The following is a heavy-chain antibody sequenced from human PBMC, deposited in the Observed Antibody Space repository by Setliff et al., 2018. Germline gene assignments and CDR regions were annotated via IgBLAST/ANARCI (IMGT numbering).Heavy chain of an antibody. J-gene: IGHJ4*02. CDR3: VKDVVGYSSTWPKRDYFDY. Sequence: PGGSLRLSCAASGFTFNTYAMSWVRQAPGRGLEWVSGISATGSNTYYADSVKGRFTISRDNSKKTLYLQMNSLRAEDTAVYYCVKDVVGYSSTWPKRDYFDYWGQGTLVTVSS. V-gene: IGHV3-23*01. D-gene: IGHD6-13*01. CDR1: GFTFNTYA. CDR2: ISATGSNT.